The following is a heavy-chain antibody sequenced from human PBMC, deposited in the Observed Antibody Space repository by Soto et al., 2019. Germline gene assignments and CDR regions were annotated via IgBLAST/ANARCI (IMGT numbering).Heavy chain of an antibody. D-gene: IGHD3-3*01. J-gene: IGHJ6*02. CDR3: ARGRAYYDMWSGLNGMDV. Sequence: PSETLSLTCAVSRDSSIGIYHWAWIRQPPRKGLEWIGEVNHSGSTNYNPSLKSRVTISVDTSKNQYSLKLSSVTAADTAVYYCARGRAYYDMWSGLNGMDVWGQGPTITVSS. CDR1: RDSSIGIYH. V-gene: IGHV4-34*01. CDR2: VNHSGST.